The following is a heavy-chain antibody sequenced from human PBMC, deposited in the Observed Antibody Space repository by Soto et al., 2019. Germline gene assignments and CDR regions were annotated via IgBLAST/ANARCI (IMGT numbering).Heavy chain of an antibody. J-gene: IGHJ4*02. CDR2: IFPGGGIT. V-gene: IGHV1-46*01. Sequence: VASVKVSCKTSGYSFTSYFLHWVRQAPGQGLEWMGYIFPGGGITGYTQKFQGRVTVTMDTSTSTVYMDVSSLRSEDTAIYYCAREFSPGVFEYWGQGTLVTVSS. CDR3: AREFSPGVFEY. D-gene: IGHD2-8*01. CDR1: GYSFTSYF.